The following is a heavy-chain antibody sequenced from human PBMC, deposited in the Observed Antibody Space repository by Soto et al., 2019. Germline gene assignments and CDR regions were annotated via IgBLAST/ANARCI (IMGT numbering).Heavy chain of an antibody. V-gene: IGHV3-23*01. CDR3: AKDRVTMIVEETEFDY. CDR1: GFTFSSYS. Sequence: GGSLRLSCAASGFTFSSYSINWVRQAPGKGLEWVSSISGSSGSTYYADSVKGRFTISRDNPKNTLYLQMNSLRAEDTAVYYCAKDRVTMIVEETEFDYWGQGTLVTVSS. J-gene: IGHJ4*02. D-gene: IGHD3-22*01. CDR2: ISGSSGST.